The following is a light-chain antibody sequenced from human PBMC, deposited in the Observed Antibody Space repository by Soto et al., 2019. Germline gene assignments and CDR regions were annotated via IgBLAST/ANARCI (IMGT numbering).Light chain of an antibody. J-gene: IGKJ1*01. CDR3: QQSYSIPWT. Sequence: CRTSQSISIYLNWYQHKPGIAPKLLIYGASRLQSGVPSRFSGSESGTDFTLTISSLQPEDFATYYWQQSYSIPWTFGQGTKVDI. V-gene: IGKV1-39*01. CDR1: QSISIY. CDR2: GAS.